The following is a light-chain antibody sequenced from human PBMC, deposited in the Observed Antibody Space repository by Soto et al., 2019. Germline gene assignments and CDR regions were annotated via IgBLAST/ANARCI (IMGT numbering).Light chain of an antibody. J-gene: IGKJ2*01. CDR1: QRISTY. CDR3: QQSYSNPRT. Sequence: DVQMSQSPSSLSASVGDRVTITCRASQRISTYLHWFQQKPGKAPKLLIYAASNLQSGVPSRFSGSGSGTDFALTISSLQPEDFATYYCQQSYSNPRTFGQGTTLEIK. V-gene: IGKV1-39*01. CDR2: AAS.